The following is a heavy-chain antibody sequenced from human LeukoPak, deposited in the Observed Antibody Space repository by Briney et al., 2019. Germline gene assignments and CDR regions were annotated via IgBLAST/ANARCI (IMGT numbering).Heavy chain of an antibody. CDR3: LKDLTGSGDY. Sequence: PGGSLRLSCSASGFTFNNYAMHWVRQAPGKGLEYVSAITSNGGTTYYGDSVRGRFTISRDNSKNTVYLQMSSLRPEDTAVYYCLKDLTGSGDYWGPGTLVTVSS. CDR2: ITSNGGTT. D-gene: IGHD3-10*01. J-gene: IGHJ4*02. V-gene: IGHV3-64D*06. CDR1: GFTFNNYA.